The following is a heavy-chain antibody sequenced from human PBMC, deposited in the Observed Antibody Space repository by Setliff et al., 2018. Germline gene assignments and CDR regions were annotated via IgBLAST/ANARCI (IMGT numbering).Heavy chain of an antibody. J-gene: IGHJ3*02. CDR2: IIPMFGTT. V-gene: IGHV1-69*13. CDR1: GGTFSSYA. D-gene: IGHD2-15*01. CDR3: ARDRRNIVVAVVNAAFDI. Sequence: SVKVSCKASGGTFSSYAINWVRQAPGQGLEWMGGIIPMFGTTNYAQKFQGRVTITADESTTTAYMELSSLRSDDTAVYYCARDRRNIVVAVVNAAFDIWGQGTMVTVSS.